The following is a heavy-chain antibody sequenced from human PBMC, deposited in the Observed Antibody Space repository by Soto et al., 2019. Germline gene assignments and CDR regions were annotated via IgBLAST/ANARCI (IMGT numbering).Heavy chain of an antibody. Sequence: SETLSLTCTVSGGSISSYYWSWIRQPPGKGLEWIGYIYYSGSTNYNPSLKSRVTISVDTSKNQFSLKLSSVTAADTAVYYCARHHAAYYYYYMDVWGKGTTVTVSS. D-gene: IGHD6-13*01. J-gene: IGHJ6*03. V-gene: IGHV4-59*08. CDR1: GGSISSYY. CDR2: IYYSGST. CDR3: ARHHAAYYYYYMDV.